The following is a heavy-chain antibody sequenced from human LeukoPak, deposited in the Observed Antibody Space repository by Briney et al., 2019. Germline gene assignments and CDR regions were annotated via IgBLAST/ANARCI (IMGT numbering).Heavy chain of an antibody. CDR2: IYCSGST. D-gene: IGHD4-23*01. J-gene: IGHJ2*01. CDR1: GGSISSYY. CDR3: ARSVVTLYWYFDL. V-gene: IGHV4-59*01. Sequence: SETLSLTCTVSGGSISSYYWSWIRQPPGKGLEWIGYIYCSGSTNYNPSLKTRVTISLDTSKNQFSLKLSSVTTADTAVYYCARSVVTLYWYFDLWGRGTLVTVSS.